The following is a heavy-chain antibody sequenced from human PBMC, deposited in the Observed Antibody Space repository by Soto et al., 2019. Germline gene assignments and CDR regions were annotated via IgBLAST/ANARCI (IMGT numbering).Heavy chain of an antibody. D-gene: IGHD2-2*01. Sequence: QVQLVESGGGVVQPGRSLRLSCAASGFTFSSYGMHWVRQAPGKGLEWVAVISYDGSNKYYADSVKGRFTISRDNSKNTLYLQMNSLRAEDTAVYYCAKAEYLLLWCFQHGGQGTLVTVSS. CDR1: GFTFSSYG. CDR2: ISYDGSNK. CDR3: AKAEYLLLWCFQH. J-gene: IGHJ1*01. V-gene: IGHV3-30*18.